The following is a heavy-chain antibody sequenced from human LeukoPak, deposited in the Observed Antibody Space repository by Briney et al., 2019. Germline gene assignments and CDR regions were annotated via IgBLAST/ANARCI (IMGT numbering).Heavy chain of an antibody. CDR3: AKSTMVRGVSLSHYYCGMDV. V-gene: IGHV3-23*01. D-gene: IGHD3-10*01. CDR2: ISDSGGST. Sequence: PGGSLRLSCAASGFTFSSYAMSWVRQAPGKGLEWVSAISDSGGSTYYADSVKGRFTISRDNSKNTLYLQMNSLRAEDTAVYYCAKSTMVRGVSLSHYYCGMDVWGQGTTVTVSS. J-gene: IGHJ6*02. CDR1: GFTFSSYA.